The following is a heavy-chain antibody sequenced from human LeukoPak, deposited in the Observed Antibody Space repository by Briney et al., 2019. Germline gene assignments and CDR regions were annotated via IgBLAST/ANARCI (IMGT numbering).Heavy chain of an antibody. CDR2: INHSGST. Sequence: SETLSLTCAVYGGSFSGYYWSWIRQPPGKGVEWIGEINHSGSTNYNPSLKSRVTISVDTSKNQFSLKLSSVTAADTAVYYCARGRSTTTVVTSAAETNNWFDPWGQGTLVTVSS. V-gene: IGHV4-34*01. J-gene: IGHJ5*02. CDR1: GGSFSGYY. CDR3: ARGRSTTTVVTSAAETNNWFDP. D-gene: IGHD4-23*01.